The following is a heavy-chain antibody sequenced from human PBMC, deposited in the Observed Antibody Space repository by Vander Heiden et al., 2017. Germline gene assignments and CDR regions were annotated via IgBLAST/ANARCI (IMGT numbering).Heavy chain of an antibody. J-gene: IGHJ6*02. CDR1: GGTFSRYA. CDR3: ARAPQSADANYGMHV. D-gene: IGHD6-19*01. V-gene: IGHV1-69*01. Sequence: QVQLVQPGAAVKKPGSSVKVSCQASGGTFSRYAISWVRQAPGQGLEGMGGISPPFGTANYAQKFEGRVTITADDSTTTAYMELSSLRYDDTAVYYCARAPQSADANYGMHVWGQGTTVNVS. CDR2: ISPPFGTA.